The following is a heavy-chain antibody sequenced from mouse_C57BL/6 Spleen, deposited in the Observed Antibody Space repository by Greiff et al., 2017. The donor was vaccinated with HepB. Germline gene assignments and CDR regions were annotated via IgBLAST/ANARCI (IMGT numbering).Heavy chain of an antibody. CDR1: GYTFTSYW. V-gene: IGHV1-52*01. D-gene: IGHD2-1*01. CDR3: ARGDYYGNSDAMDY. J-gene: IGHJ4*01. Sequence: QVQLQQPGAELVRPGSSVKLSCKASGYTFTSYWMHWVKQRPIQGLEWIGNIDPSDSETHYNQKFKDKATLTVDKSSSTAYMQLSSLTSEDSAVYYCARGDYYGNSDAMDYWGQGTSVTVSS. CDR2: IDPSDSET.